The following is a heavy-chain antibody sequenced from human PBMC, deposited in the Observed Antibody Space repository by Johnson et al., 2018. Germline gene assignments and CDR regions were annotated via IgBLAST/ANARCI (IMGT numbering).Heavy chain of an antibody. V-gene: IGHV3-11*01. J-gene: IGHJ1*01. CDR1: GFTFSDYY. Sequence: QVQLVQSGGGLVKPGGSLRLSCAASGFTFSDYYMSWIRQAPGKGLEWVSYISSSGRNVYYADSVKGRFTISRANAKNYMYLQMTSLRAEDTAVYSCARDGRSWTHNAEYLQHWGQGTPVTVSS. CDR3: ARDGRSWTHNAEYLQH. CDR2: ISSSGRNV. D-gene: IGHD3-10*01.